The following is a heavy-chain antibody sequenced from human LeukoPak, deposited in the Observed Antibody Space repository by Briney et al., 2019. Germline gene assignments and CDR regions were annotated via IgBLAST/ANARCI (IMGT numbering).Heavy chain of an antibody. D-gene: IGHD3-22*01. CDR3: AREYYYDSSGYYY. V-gene: IGHV1-8*03. CDR1: GYTFTSYG. J-gene: IGHJ4*02. Sequence: GASVKVSCKASGYTFTSYGISWVRQAPGQGLEWMGWMNPNSGNTGYAQKFQGGVTITRNTSISTAYMELSSLRSEDTAVYYCAREYYYDSSGYYYWGQGTLVTVSS. CDR2: MNPNSGNT.